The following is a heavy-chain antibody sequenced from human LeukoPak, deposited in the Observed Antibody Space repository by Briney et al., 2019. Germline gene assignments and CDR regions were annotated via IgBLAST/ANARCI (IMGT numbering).Heavy chain of an antibody. CDR3: ASLGNYYDSSGYYVGFDY. V-gene: IGHV1-69*10. CDR1: GGSFSTYA. Sequence: VKVSCKASGGSFSTYAINWVRQAPGQGLEWMGRIIPLLGTANYAQKFQGSVTFTADKSTSTAYMELSSLRSEDTAVYYCASLGNYYDSSGYYVGFDYWGQGTLVTVSS. D-gene: IGHD3-22*01. J-gene: IGHJ4*02. CDR2: IIPLLGTA.